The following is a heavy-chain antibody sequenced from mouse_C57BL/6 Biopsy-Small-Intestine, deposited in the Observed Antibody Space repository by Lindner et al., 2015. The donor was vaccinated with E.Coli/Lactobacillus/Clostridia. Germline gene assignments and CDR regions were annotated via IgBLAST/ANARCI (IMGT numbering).Heavy chain of an antibody. Sequence: VQLQESGGGLVKPGGSRKLSCAASGFTFSDYGIHWVRQAPEKGLEWVAYISGGSSTIHYADTVKGRFTISRDNAKNTLFLQMTSLRSEDTAMYYCARGDVGLHYGMDYWGQGTSVTVSS. V-gene: IGHV5-17*01. CDR1: GFTFSDYG. CDR3: ARGDVGLHYGMDY. J-gene: IGHJ4*01. CDR2: ISGGSSTI.